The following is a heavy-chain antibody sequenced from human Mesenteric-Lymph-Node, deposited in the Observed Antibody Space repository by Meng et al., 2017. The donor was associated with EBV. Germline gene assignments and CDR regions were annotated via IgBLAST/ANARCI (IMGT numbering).Heavy chain of an antibody. CDR3: ARFGAILRGFDY. D-gene: IGHD3-10*01. V-gene: IGHV4-34*01. J-gene: IGHJ4*02. CDR2: INHSGST. CDR1: GGSFSGYY. Sequence: QVQLQQWGAGLLKPSETLSLTVAVYGGSFSGYYWSWIRQPPGKGLEWIGEINHSGSTNYNPSLKSRVTISVDTSKNQFSLKLSSVTAADTAVYYCARFGAILRGFDYWGQGTLVTVSS.